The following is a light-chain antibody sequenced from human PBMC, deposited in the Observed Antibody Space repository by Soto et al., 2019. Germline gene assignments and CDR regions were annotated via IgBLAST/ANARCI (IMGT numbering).Light chain of an antibody. CDR1: QSISRN. CDR2: GAS. V-gene: IGKV3-15*01. J-gene: IGKJ1*01. CDR3: QQYNNWPGWA. Sequence: EIVMTQSPATLSVSPGERVTLSCRASQSISRNLAWYQQKPCQAPRLLVYGASTRDTGIPSRFSGSGSGTEFTLTISSLQSEDFAVYYCQQYNNWPGWAFGQGTKVEIK.